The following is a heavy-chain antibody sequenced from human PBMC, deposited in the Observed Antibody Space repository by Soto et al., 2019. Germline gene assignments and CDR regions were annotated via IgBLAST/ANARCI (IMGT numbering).Heavy chain of an antibody. Sequence: QPGGSMRLSCAASGFTFSSYSMNWVRQAPGKGLEWVSYISSSSSTIYYADSVKGRFTISRDNAKNSLYLQMNSLRAEDTAVYYCARDRSIAAAGTDAFDIWGQGTMVTVSS. V-gene: IGHV3-48*01. CDR3: ARDRSIAAAGTDAFDI. CDR2: ISSSSSTI. J-gene: IGHJ3*02. D-gene: IGHD6-13*01. CDR1: GFTFSSYS.